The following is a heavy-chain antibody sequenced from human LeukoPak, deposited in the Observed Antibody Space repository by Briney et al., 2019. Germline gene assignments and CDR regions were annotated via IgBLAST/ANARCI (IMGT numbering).Heavy chain of an antibody. CDR3: ARGALFLRRGYFDY. J-gene: IGHJ4*02. D-gene: IGHD6-13*01. CDR2: IYHSGST. V-gene: IGHV4-38-2*02. Sequence: SETLSLTCTVSGYSISSGYYWGWIRQPPGKGLEWIGSIYHSGSTYYNPSLKSRVTISVDTSKNQFSLKLSSVTAADTAVYYCARGALFLRRGYFDYWGQGTLVTVSS. CDR1: GYSISSGYY.